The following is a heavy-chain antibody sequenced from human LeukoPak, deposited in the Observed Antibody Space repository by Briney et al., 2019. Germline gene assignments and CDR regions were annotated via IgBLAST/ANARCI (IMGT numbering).Heavy chain of an antibody. CDR1: GYTFTNYY. Sequence: ASVKVSCKASGYTFTNYYIHWVRQAAGQGLEGMGWIIPNSGGTNYAQKVPGRVTMTRDTSIRTAYMEVSRLRSDDTAMYYCARDMYAFDIWGQGTMVTVSS. CDR2: IIPNSGGT. J-gene: IGHJ3*02. V-gene: IGHV1-2*02. CDR3: ARDMYAFDI. D-gene: IGHD3-10*02.